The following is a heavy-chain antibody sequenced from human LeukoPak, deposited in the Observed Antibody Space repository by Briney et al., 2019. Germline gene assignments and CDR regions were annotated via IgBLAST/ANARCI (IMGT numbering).Heavy chain of an antibody. CDR3: AKDRFMIVDY. CDR1: GFTFSGYG. J-gene: IGHJ4*02. Sequence: GGSLRLSCAASGFTFSGYGMHWVRQAPGKGLEWVAFIRYDGSNKYYADSVKGRFTISRDNSKNTLYLQMNSLRAEDTAVYYCAKDRFMIVDYWGQGTLVTVSS. V-gene: IGHV3-30*02. CDR2: IRYDGSNK. D-gene: IGHD3-22*01.